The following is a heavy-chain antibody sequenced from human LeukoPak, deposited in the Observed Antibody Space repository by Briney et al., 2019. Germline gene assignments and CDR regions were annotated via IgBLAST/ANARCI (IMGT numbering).Heavy chain of an antibody. D-gene: IGHD3-16*02. CDR1: GFTFSSYA. CDR2: ISYDGSNK. V-gene: IGHV3-30-3*01. J-gene: IGHJ4*02. Sequence: PGRSLRLSCAASGFTFSSYAMHWVRQAPGKGLEGVAVISYDGSNKYYADSVKGRFTISRDNSKNTLYLQMNSPRAEDTAVYYCAKDGDYVWGSYRHYFDYWGQGTLVTVSS. CDR3: AKDGDYVWGSYRHYFDY.